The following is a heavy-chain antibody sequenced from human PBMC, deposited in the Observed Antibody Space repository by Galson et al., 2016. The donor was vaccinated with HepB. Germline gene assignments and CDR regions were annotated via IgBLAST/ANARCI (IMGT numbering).Heavy chain of an antibody. Sequence: ETLSLTCSVSGGSISSNNWWNWVRQSPEKGLEWIGGIFHTGTTNDNPSFKSRVIMSVDKSKNDFSLKLTSVPAADTAVYYCARGGAFIGQTRTGFDIWGQGTMVTVSS. V-gene: IGHV4-4*02. CDR3: ARGGAFIGQTRTGFDI. CDR2: IFHTGTT. J-gene: IGHJ3*02. D-gene: IGHD1-14*01. CDR1: GGSISSNNW.